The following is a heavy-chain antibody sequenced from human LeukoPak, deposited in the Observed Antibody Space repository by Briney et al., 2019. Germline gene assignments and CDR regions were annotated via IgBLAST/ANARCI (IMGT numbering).Heavy chain of an antibody. J-gene: IGHJ6*02. CDR2: INAGNGNT. Sequence: GASVKVSCKASGYTFTSYAMHWVRQAPGQRLEWMGWINAGNGNTKYSQKFQGRVTITRDTSASTAYMELSSLRSEDTAVYYCARTVGESHYYYGMDVWGQGTTVTVSS. D-gene: IGHD2-21*01. CDR3: ARTVGESHYYYGMDV. CDR1: GYTFTSYA. V-gene: IGHV1-3*01.